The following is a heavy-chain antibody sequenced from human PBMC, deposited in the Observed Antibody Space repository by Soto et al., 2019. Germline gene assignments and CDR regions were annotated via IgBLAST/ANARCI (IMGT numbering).Heavy chain of an antibody. D-gene: IGHD6-19*01. CDR1: GLIFSKAW. J-gene: IGHJ4*02. V-gene: IGHV3-15*01. CDR3: TTEKVEVAGTGHFDS. CDR2: IRSKTDGETT. Sequence: EVPLVESGGGLVKPGGSLRLSCAASGLIFSKAWMTWVRQAPGKGLEWVGRIRSKTDGETTDYAAPVKGRFTISRDNSKNILYLQMNSLKTEDTAVYYCTTEKVEVAGTGHFDSWGQGTLVTVSS.